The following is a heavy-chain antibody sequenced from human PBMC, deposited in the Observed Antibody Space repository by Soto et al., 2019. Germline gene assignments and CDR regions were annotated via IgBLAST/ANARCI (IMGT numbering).Heavy chain of an antibody. J-gene: IGHJ4*02. V-gene: IGHV1-18*01. CDR2: ISTYNGNT. Sequence: ASVKVSWKASGYTFTSDGISWMRQAPGQGLEWMGWISTYNGNTKYAQKLQGRVTMTTDTSTSTAYMELRSLRSDDTAVFYCAREMVRGVGSDYWGQGTLVTVSS. CDR1: GYTFTSDG. D-gene: IGHD3-10*01. CDR3: AREMVRGVGSDY.